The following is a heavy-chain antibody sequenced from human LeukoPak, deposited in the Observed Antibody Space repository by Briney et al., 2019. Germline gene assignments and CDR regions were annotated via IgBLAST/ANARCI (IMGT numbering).Heavy chain of an antibody. Sequence: SETLSLTCTVSGGSISSYYWSWIRQPAGKGLEWIGRIYTSGSTNYNPSLKSRVTMSVDTSKDQFSLKLSSVTAADTAVYYCASSYYYDSSGYYMVDYWGQGTLVTVSS. D-gene: IGHD3-22*01. CDR1: GGSISSYY. J-gene: IGHJ4*02. V-gene: IGHV4-4*07. CDR2: IYTSGST. CDR3: ASSYYYDSSGYYMVDY.